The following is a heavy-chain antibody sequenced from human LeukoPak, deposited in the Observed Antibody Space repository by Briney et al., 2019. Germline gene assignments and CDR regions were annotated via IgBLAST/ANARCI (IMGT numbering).Heavy chain of an antibody. Sequence: SETLSLTCTVSGGSISSANYYWSWIRRPPGKGLEWIGYINYSGGAFYNPSLESRIIISVDTSKNQISLKVTSVTAADSAVYYCARKSTTCSNRFDPWGQGTLVT. J-gene: IGHJ5*02. CDR3: ARKSTTCSNRFDP. V-gene: IGHV4-30-4*01. CDR1: GGSISSANYY. CDR2: INYSGGA. D-gene: IGHD1-1*01.